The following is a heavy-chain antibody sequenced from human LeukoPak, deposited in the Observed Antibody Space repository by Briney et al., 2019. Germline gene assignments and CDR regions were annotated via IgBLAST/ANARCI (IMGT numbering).Heavy chain of an antibody. Sequence: RASVKVSCKASGYTFTSYDINWVRQAPGQGLEWMGIINPSGGSTSYAQKFQGRVTMTRDTSTSTVYMELSSLRSEDTAVYYCARSYSSGWYGNVYFDYWGQGTLVTVSS. V-gene: IGHV1-46*01. CDR1: GYTFTSYD. CDR3: ARSYSSGWYGNVYFDY. D-gene: IGHD6-19*01. CDR2: INPSGGST. J-gene: IGHJ4*02.